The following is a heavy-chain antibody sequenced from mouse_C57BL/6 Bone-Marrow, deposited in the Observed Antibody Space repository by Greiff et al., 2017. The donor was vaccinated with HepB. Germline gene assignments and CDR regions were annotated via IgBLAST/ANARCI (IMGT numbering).Heavy chain of an antibody. CDR1: GYAFSSSW. CDR3: ARRGDYYGSISYWYFDV. Sequence: QVQLQQSGPELVKPGASVKISCKASGYAFSSSWMNWVKQRPGKGLEWIGRIYPGDGDTNYNGKFKGKATLTADKSSSTAYMQLSSLTSEDSAVYFCARRGDYYGSISYWYFDVWGTGTTVTVSS. CDR2: IYPGDGDT. V-gene: IGHV1-82*01. D-gene: IGHD1-1*01. J-gene: IGHJ1*03.